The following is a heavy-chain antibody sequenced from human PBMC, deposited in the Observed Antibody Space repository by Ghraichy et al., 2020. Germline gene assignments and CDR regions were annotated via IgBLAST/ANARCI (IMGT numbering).Heavy chain of an antibody. CDR1: GGSISSYY. Sequence: SQTLSLTCTVSGGSISSYYWSWIRQHAGKGLEWIGRIYISGSTNYNPSLKSRVTMSVDTSKNQFSLKLSSVTAADTAVYYCASTYYDFWSDSSGYGMDVWGQGTTVTVSS. J-gene: IGHJ6*02. CDR2: IYISGST. D-gene: IGHD3-3*01. V-gene: IGHV4-4*07. CDR3: ASTYYDFWSDSSGYGMDV.